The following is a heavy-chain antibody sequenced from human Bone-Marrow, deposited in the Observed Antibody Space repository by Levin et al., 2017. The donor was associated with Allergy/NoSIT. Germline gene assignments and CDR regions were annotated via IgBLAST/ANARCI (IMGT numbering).Heavy chain of an antibody. J-gene: IGHJ5*02. D-gene: IGHD6-13*01. CDR1: GYTFTGYY. CDR3: ARGGLTRGIAAAGRGWWFDP. V-gene: IGHV1-2*02. Sequence: GESLKISCKASGYTFTGYYMHWVRQAPGQGLEWMGWINPNSGGTNYAQKFQGRVTMTRDTSISTAYMELSRLRSDDTAVYYCARGGLTRGIAAAGRGWWFDPWGQGTLVTVSS. CDR2: INPNSGGT.